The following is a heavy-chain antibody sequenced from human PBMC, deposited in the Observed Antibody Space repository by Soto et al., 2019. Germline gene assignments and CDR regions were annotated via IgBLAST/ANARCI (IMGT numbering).Heavy chain of an antibody. Sequence: PSETLSLTCTVSGGSISSYYWSWIRQPPGKGLEWIGYIYYSGSTNYNPSLKSRVTISVDTSKTQFSLKLSSVTAADTAVYYCARQGDYGDYVLDYWGQGTLVTVSS. CDR1: GGSISSYY. CDR2: IYYSGST. CDR3: ARQGDYGDYVLDY. D-gene: IGHD4-17*01. J-gene: IGHJ4*02. V-gene: IGHV4-59*01.